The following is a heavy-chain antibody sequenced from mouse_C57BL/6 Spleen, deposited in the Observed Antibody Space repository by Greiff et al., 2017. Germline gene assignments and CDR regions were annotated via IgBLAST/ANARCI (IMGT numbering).Heavy chain of an antibody. CDR2: INPNYGTT. J-gene: IGHJ2*01. D-gene: IGHD2-4*01. CDR3: ARTDTITYYFDY. V-gene: IGHV1-39*01. CDR1: GYSFTDYN. Sequence: LQQSGPELVKPGASVKISCKASGYSFTDYNMNWVKQSNGKSLEWIGVINPNYGTTSYNKKFKGKATLTVDPSYSTAYMQLNSLTSEDSAVYYCARTDTITYYFDYWGQGTTLTVSS.